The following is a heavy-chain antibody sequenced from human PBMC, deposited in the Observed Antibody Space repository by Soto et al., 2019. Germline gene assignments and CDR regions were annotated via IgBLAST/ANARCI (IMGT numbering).Heavy chain of an antibody. CDR1: GGTFSSYT. Sequence: ASVKVSCKASGGTFSSYTISWVRQAPGQENEWMGWISAYNSNTNYAQKLQGRVTMTTDTSTSTAYMELRSLRSDDTAVYYCARDGGWQPDYWGQGTLVTVSS. V-gene: IGHV1-18*01. CDR3: ARDGGWQPDY. J-gene: IGHJ4*02. CDR2: ISAYNSNT. D-gene: IGHD6-19*01.